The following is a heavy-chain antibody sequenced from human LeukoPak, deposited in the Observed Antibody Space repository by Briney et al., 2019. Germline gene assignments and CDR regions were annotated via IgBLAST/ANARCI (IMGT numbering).Heavy chain of an antibody. J-gene: IGHJ4*02. CDR1: GFTFDDYG. Sequence: GGSLRLSCAASGFTFDDYGMSWVRQAPGKGLEWVSGINWNGGSTGYADSVKGRFTIARDNSKNSLYLQMNSLRAEDTALYYCARDLWFGELLFGGGQGTLVTVSS. D-gene: IGHD3-10*01. CDR2: INWNGGST. V-gene: IGHV3-20*04. CDR3: ARDLWFGELLFG.